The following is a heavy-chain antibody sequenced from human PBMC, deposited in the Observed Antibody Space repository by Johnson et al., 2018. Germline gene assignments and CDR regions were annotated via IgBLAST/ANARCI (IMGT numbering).Heavy chain of an antibody. CDR3: AKDGGYYYYYYMDV. D-gene: IGHD3-16*01. CDR1: GFTFSDYA. J-gene: IGHJ6*03. V-gene: IGHV3-23*04. Sequence: QLVESGGGLVQPGGSLRLSCAASGFTFSDYAMTWVRQAPGKGLEWVSCISSSHSYIYYADSVKGRSTTSRDNSKNTLYLQMNSLRAEDTAVYYCAKDGGYYYYYYMDVWGKGTTVTVSS. CDR2: ISSSHSYI.